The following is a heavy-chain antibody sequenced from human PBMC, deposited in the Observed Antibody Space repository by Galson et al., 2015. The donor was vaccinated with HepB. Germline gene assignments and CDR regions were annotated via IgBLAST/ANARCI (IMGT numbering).Heavy chain of an antibody. CDR1: GFTFSSYA. CDR3: ARDLFPPYLEHNSYYYYGMDV. CDR2: ISYDGSNK. D-gene: IGHD3-3*02. J-gene: IGHJ6*02. V-gene: IGHV3-30-3*01. Sequence: SLRLSCAASGFTFSSYAMHWVRQAPGKGLEWVAVISYDGSNKYYADSVKGRFTISRDNSKNTLYLQMNSLRAEDTAVYYCARDLFPPYLEHNSYYYYGMDVWGQGTTVTVSS.